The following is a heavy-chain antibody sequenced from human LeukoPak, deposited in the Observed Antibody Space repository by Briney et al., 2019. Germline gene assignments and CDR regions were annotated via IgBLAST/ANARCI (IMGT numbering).Heavy chain of an antibody. CDR3: ARWAYCSGGSCHSSYYFDY. CDR1: GYTFTSYY. Sequence: ASVKVSCKASGYTFTSYYMHWVRQAPGQGLEWMGIINPSGGSTSYAQKFQGRVTMTRDTSTSTVYMELSSLRSEDTAVYYCARWAYCSGGSCHSSYYFDYWGQGTLVTVSS. J-gene: IGHJ4*02. CDR2: INPSGGST. D-gene: IGHD2-15*01. V-gene: IGHV1-46*01.